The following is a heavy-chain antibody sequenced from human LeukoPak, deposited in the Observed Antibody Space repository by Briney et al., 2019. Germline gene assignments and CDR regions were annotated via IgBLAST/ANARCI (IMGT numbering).Heavy chain of an antibody. D-gene: IGHD4-17*01. CDR2: IHPRRGDT. CDR3: ARASRPTVTIDPYYFDY. Sequence: GASVKVSCKTSGYSFTAFYIHWVRQAPGQGLEWMGWIHPRRGDTNYAQKFQGRVTMTRDTSISTAYMELSRLRSDDTAVYYCARASRPTVTIDPYYFDYWGQGTLVTVSS. CDR1: GYSFTAFY. V-gene: IGHV1-2*02. J-gene: IGHJ4*02.